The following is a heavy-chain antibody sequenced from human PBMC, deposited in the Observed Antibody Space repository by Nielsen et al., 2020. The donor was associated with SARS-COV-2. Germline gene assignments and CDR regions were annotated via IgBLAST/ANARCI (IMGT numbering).Heavy chain of an antibody. CDR1: GFTFDDYA. J-gene: IGHJ4*02. CDR2: ISWNSGSI. CDR3: ARVPPGVD. Sequence: SLKISCAASGFTFDDYAMHWVRQAPGKGLEWVSGISWNSGSIGYADSVKGRFTISRDNAKNTLYLQMNSLRAEDTAVYYCARVPPGVDWGQGTLVTVSS. V-gene: IGHV3-9*01. D-gene: IGHD2-2*01.